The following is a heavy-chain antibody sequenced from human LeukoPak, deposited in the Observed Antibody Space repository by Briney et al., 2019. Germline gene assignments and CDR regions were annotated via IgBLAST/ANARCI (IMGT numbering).Heavy chain of an antibody. D-gene: IGHD6-6*01. J-gene: IGHJ1*01. CDR2: INHSGST. CDR1: GFTFSSYA. CDR3: ARGGYSSSRGQYFQH. Sequence: GSLRLSCAASGFTFSSYAMSWVRQPPGKGLEWIGEINHSGSTNYNPSLKSRVTISVDTSKNQFSLKLSSVTAADTAVYYCARGGYSSSRGQYFQHWGQGTLVTVSS. V-gene: IGHV4-34*01.